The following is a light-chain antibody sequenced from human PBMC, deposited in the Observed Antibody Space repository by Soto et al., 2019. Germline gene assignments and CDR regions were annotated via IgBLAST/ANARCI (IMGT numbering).Light chain of an antibody. J-gene: IGKJ4*01. CDR2: DSS. CDR3: QQRRVLPVT. CDR1: QSVNNY. V-gene: IGKV3-11*01. Sequence: VLTQSPAILSLSPGETATLFCRASQSVNNYLAWYQQRPGQAPRLVIYDSSRRATGIPARFSGSGSGTAFTLIISSLEPDDVAVYYQQQRRVLPVTFGGGTKVDIK.